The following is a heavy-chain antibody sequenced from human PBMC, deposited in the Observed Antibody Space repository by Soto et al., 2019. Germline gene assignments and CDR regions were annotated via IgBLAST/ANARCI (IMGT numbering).Heavy chain of an antibody. CDR2: INAGNGNT. J-gene: IGHJ4*02. Sequence: ASVKVSCKASGYTFTSYAMHWVRQAPGQRLEWMGWINAGNGNTKYSQKFQGRVTITRDTSASTAYMELSSLRSEDTAVYYCARDREGTAMVKGYYFDYWGQGTLVTVSS. CDR1: GYTFTSYA. D-gene: IGHD5-18*01. V-gene: IGHV1-3*01. CDR3: ARDREGTAMVKGYYFDY.